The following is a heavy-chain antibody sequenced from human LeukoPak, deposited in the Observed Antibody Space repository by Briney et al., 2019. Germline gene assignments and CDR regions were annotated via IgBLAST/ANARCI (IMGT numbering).Heavy chain of an antibody. V-gene: IGHV4-39*01. CDR2: IYYSGST. Sequence: SETLSLTCTVSGGSISSSSYYWGWIRQPPGKGLEWIGSIYYSGSTYYNPSLKSRVTISVDTSKNQFSLKLSSVTAADTAVYYCARLTVPGTPPDYWGQGTLVTVSS. D-gene: IGHD6-19*01. J-gene: IGHJ4*02. CDR3: ARLTVPGTPPDY. CDR1: GGSISSSSYY.